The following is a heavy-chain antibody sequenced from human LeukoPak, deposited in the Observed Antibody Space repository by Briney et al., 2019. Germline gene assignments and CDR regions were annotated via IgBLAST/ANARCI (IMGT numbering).Heavy chain of an antibody. J-gene: IGHJ3*02. CDR3: ARHPGAFEI. Sequence: GSLRLSCAASGFTVSSNYMSWVRQPPGKGLEWIAIIYYSGSTYYNPSLKSRVTISVHTSKNQFSLKLSSVTAADTAVYYCARHPGAFEIWGQGTMVTVSS. V-gene: IGHV4-59*05. CDR2: IYYSGST. CDR1: GFTVSSNY.